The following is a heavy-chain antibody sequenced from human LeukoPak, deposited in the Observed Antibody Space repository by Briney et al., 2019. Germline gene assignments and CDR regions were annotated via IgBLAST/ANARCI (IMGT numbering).Heavy chain of an antibody. CDR3: ARDNSVRDEAWWFNP. J-gene: IGHJ5*02. D-gene: IGHD5-24*01. CDR1: GYTFTSYY. Sequence: ASVKVSCKASGYTFTSYYMHWVRQAPGQGPEWMGVISPSGGSTIYAQKFKGRVTLTRDMSTSTDYLELSSLRSEDTAVYYCARDNSVRDEAWWFNPWSQGTLVTVSS. V-gene: IGHV1-46*01. CDR2: ISPSGGST.